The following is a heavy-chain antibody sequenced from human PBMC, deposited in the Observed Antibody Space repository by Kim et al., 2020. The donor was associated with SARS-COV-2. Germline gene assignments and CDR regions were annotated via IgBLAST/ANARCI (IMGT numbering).Heavy chain of an antibody. V-gene: IGHV1-2*02. J-gene: IGHJ4*02. CDR3: ARGIDGYNGGDFDY. CDR1: GYTFTGYY. D-gene: IGHD5-12*01. Sequence: ASVKVSCKASGYTFTGYYMHWVRQAPGQGLEWMGWINPNSGGTNYAQKFQGRVTMTRDTSISTAYMELSRLRSDDTAVYYCARGIDGYNGGDFDYWGQGTLVTVSS. CDR2: INPNSGGT.